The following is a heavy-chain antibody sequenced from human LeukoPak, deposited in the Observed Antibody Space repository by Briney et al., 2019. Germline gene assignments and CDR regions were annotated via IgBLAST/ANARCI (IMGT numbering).Heavy chain of an antibody. Sequence: QPGGSLRLSCAASGFTFSSYWMSWVRQAPGKGLEWVANIKQDGSEKYYVDSVKGRFTISRDNSKNTLYLQMNSLRAEDTAVYYCARDSVGYDFWSGYYPGLSDYWGQGTLVTVSS. CDR1: GFTFSSYW. J-gene: IGHJ4*02. CDR3: ARDSVGYDFWSGYYPGLSDY. V-gene: IGHV3-7*01. D-gene: IGHD3-3*01. CDR2: IKQDGSEK.